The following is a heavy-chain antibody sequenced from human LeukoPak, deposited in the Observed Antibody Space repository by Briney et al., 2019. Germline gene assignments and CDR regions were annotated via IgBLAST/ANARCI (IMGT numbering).Heavy chain of an antibody. J-gene: IGHJ3*02. CDR3: ARDSSRIPRAFDI. V-gene: IGHV4-59*12. D-gene: IGHD2/OR15-2a*01. Sequence: SETLSLTCTVSGGSITNYYWSWIRQPPGKGLEWIGYIYYTGSDNYSPSLKSRVSMSVDTSKNQFSLKLTSVTAADTAVYYCARDSSRIPRAFDIWGQGTMVVVSS. CDR2: IYYTGSD. CDR1: GGSITNYY.